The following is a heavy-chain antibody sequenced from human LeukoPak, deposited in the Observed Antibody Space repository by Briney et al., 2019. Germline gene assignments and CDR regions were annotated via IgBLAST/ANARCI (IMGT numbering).Heavy chain of an antibody. CDR3: ARWKPLADLFDY. J-gene: IGHJ4*02. Sequence: SETLSLTCTVSGGSISSSSYYWGWIRQPPGKGLEWIGSIYYSGSTYYNPSLKSRVTISVDTSKNQFSLKLSSVTAADTAVYYCARWKPLADLFDYWGQGTLVTVSS. D-gene: IGHD1-14*01. V-gene: IGHV4-39*01. CDR1: GGSISSSSYY. CDR2: IYYSGST.